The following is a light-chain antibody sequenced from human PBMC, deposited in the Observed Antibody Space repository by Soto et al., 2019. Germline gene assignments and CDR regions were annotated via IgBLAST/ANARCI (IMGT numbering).Light chain of an antibody. CDR2: GAS. CDR1: QSVSSSY. Sequence: EIVLTHSPGTLSLSPGERSTLSCRASQSVSSSYLAWYQQKPGQAPRLLFYGASSRATGIPDRFSGSGSGTDFTLTISRLEPEDFAVYYCQQYGSSPETFGQGTKVDIK. V-gene: IGKV3-20*01. CDR3: QQYGSSPET. J-gene: IGKJ1*01.